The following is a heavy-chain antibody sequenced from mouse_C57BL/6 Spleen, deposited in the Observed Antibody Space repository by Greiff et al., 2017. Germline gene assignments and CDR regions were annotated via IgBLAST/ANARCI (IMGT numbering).Heavy chain of an antibody. CDR1: GYTFTSYW. Sequence: VQLQQPGAELVKPGASVKLSCKASGYTFTSYWMHWVKQRPGQGLEWIGLIHPNSGSTKYTEKFKSKATLTVDKSSSTAYMQLSSLTSEDSAVYYCARWDDYWYFDVWGTGTTVTVSA. CDR3: ARWDDYWYFDV. V-gene: IGHV1-64*01. D-gene: IGHD2-3*01. CDR2: IHPNSGST. J-gene: IGHJ1*03.